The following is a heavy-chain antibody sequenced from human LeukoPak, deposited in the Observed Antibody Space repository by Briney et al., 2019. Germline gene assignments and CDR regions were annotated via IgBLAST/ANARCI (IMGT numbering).Heavy chain of an antibody. D-gene: IGHD6-19*01. CDR2: IFHSGST. V-gene: IGHV4-59*01. CDR1: GGSISSYY. CDR3: AREASSGWHIDY. J-gene: IGHJ4*02. Sequence: PSETLSLTCTVSGGSISSYYWGWIRQPPGKGLEWIGYIFHSGSTNYNPSLKSRVTMSVDTSKNQFSLKLSSVTAADTAVYYCAREASSGWHIDYWGQGTLVTVSS.